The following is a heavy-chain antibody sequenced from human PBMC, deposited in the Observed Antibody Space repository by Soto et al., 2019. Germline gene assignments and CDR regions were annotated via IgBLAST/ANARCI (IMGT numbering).Heavy chain of an antibody. CDR1: EFTFGTYW. Sequence: EVQLVESRGGLVQPGGSLRLSCAASEFTFGTYWMSWVRQAPGKGLEWVANIKEDGSEQKYVDSVKGRFTISRDNAENSLSLHMSSLRAEDTAVDYCTSTKGAVAFDIWGQGTVVTVSA. D-gene: IGHD3-16*01. CDR3: TSTKGAVAFDI. J-gene: IGHJ3*02. CDR2: IKEDGSEQ. V-gene: IGHV3-7*01.